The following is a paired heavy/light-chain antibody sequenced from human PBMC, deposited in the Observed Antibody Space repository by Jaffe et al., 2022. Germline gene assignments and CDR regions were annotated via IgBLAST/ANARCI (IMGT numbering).Light chain of an antibody. V-gene: IGKV1-5*03. Sequence: DIQMTQSPSTLSASVGDRVTITCRASQNIGVLLAWYQQKPGRAPKLLIYKASSLKSGVPSRFSGSASGTEFTLTISSLQPDDFATYYCQQYISHFRTFGQGTKVEI. CDR2: KAS. CDR3: QQYISHFRT. J-gene: IGKJ1*01. CDR1: QNIGVL.
Heavy chain of an antibody. D-gene: IGHD2-15*01. J-gene: IGHJ3*02. CDR3: AKDWVCRGSSCLPAGGDDTYDT. CDR2: MRHDGSNE. Sequence: QVHLVESGGGVVQPGGSLRLSCAVSGFTFSSYGMHWVRQAPGKGLEWVAFMRHDGSNEDYADSVKGRFTISRDNSKNTLCLQMNSLRVEDTAVYYCAKDWVCRGSSCLPAGGDDTYDTWGQGTTVIVSS. CDR1: GFTFSSYG. V-gene: IGHV3-30*02.